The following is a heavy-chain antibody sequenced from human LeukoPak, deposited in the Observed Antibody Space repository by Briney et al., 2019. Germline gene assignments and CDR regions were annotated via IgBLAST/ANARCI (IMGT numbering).Heavy chain of an antibody. J-gene: IGHJ4*02. CDR3: ARGSPIVVVTAISQPFDY. V-gene: IGHV1-2*02. CDR1: GYTFTSYY. Sequence: ASVKVSCKASGYTFTSYYMHWVRQAPGQGLEWMGWINPNSGGTNYAQKFQGRVTMTRDTSISTAYMELSRLRSDDTAVYYCARGSPIVVVTAISQPFDYWGQGTLATVSS. CDR2: INPNSGGT. D-gene: IGHD2-21*02.